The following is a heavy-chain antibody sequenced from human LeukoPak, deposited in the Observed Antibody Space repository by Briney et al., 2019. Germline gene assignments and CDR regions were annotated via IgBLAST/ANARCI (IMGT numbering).Heavy chain of an antibody. CDR1: GFSFNNYA. V-gene: IGHV3-23*01. J-gene: IGHJ6*02. Sequence: PGGSLRLSCAASGFSFNNYAMSWVRQAPGKGLEWVSVISGSSDNTYYADSVKGRFTISRDISKNTLYFQMNSLRAEDTAVYYCAREGGYYGMDVWGQGTTVTVSS. CDR2: ISGSSDNT. CDR3: AREGGYYGMDV. D-gene: IGHD1-26*01.